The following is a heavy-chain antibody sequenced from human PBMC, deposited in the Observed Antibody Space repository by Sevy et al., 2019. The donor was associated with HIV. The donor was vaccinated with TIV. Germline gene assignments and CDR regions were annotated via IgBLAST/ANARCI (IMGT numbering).Heavy chain of an antibody. Sequence: GGSLRLSCAASGFTVSSNYMSWVRQAPGKGLEWVSVIYSGGNTNYADSVKGRFTISRDNSKNTLYLQMNSLRAEDTDFYYCARVGVYYYDSSGYYTTGNAFDIWGQGTMVTVSS. V-gene: IGHV3-53*01. CDR1: GFTVSSNY. CDR3: ARVGVYYYDSSGYYTTGNAFDI. J-gene: IGHJ3*02. D-gene: IGHD3-22*01. CDR2: IYSGGNT.